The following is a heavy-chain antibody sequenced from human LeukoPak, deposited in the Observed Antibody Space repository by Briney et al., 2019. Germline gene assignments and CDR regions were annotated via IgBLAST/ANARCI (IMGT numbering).Heavy chain of an antibody. V-gene: IGHV6-1*01. CDR1: GDSVSSNSAA. J-gene: IGHJ6*02. CDR3: ARRKGFLGTYGMDV. CDR2: TYYRSKWYN. D-gene: IGHD3-3*01. Sequence: SQTLSLTCAISGDSVSSNSAAWNWIRQSPSRGLEWLGRTYYRSKWYNDYAVSVKSRITINPDTSKNQFSLKLSSVTAADTAVYYCARRKGFLGTYGMDVWGQGTTVTVSS.